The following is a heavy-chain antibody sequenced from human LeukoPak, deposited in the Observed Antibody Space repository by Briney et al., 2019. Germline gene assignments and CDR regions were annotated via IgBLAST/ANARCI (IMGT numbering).Heavy chain of an antibody. J-gene: IGHJ6*03. CDR1: GFTVSSNY. D-gene: IGHD5-12*01. CDR2: IYSGGST. CDR3: ARTRGGYDSGYYYYYMDV. V-gene: IGHV3-66*02. Sequence: GGSLRLSCAASGFTVSSNYMSWVRQAPGKGLEWVSVIYSGGSTYYADSVKGRFTISRDNSKNTLYLQMNSLRAEDPAVYYCARTRGGYDSGYYYYYMDVWGKGTTVTVSS.